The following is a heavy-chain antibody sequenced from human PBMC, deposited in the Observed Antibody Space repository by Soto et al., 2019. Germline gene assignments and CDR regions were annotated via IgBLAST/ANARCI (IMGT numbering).Heavy chain of an antibody. CDR3: ERRAAAAGNFDY. V-gene: IGHV3-11*01. CDR2: ISSGGSSI. CDR1: KFTFSDYY. J-gene: IGHJ4*02. Sequence: GGSLRLSCAASKFTFSDYYMNGIRQAPGKGLEWLSSISSGGSSIHYADSVKGRFTISRDNAKNSLYLQMNSLRAADTAVYYCERRAAAAGNFDYWGQGTLVTVSS. D-gene: IGHD6-13*01.